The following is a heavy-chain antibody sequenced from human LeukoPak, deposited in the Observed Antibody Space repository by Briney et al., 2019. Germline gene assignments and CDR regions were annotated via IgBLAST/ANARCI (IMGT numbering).Heavy chain of an antibody. D-gene: IGHD4-17*01. CDR2: IRYDGSNK. J-gene: IGHJ4*02. CDR1: GFTFSSYG. Sequence: GGSLRLSCAASGFTFSSYGMHWVRQAPGKGLEWVAFIRYDGSNKYYADSVKGRFTISRDNSKNTLYLQMNSLRAEDTAVYYCAKEIGYGDFPNFDYWGQGTLVTVSS. CDR3: AKEIGYGDFPNFDY. V-gene: IGHV3-30*02.